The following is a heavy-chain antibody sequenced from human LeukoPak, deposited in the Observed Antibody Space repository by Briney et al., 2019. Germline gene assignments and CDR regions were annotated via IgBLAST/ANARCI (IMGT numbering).Heavy chain of an antibody. CDR3: ARDHVGTTIYFDY. D-gene: IGHD1/OR15-1a*01. CDR1: GFTFSSYA. Sequence: PGGSLRLSCAASGFTFSSYAMHWVRQAPGKGLEWVAVISYDGSDKYYADSVKGRFTISRDNSKNTLYLQMNSLRAEDTAVYFCARDHVGTTIYFDYWGQGTLVTVSS. V-gene: IGHV3-30-3*01. CDR2: ISYDGSDK. J-gene: IGHJ4*02.